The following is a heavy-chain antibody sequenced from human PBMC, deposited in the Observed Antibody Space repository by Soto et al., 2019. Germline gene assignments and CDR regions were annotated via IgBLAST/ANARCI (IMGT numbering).Heavy chain of an antibody. CDR1: GFTFSSNA. D-gene: IGHD2-15*01. J-gene: IGHJ4*02. Sequence: GGSLRLSCAASGFTFSSNAMSWVRQAPGKGLEWVSAISGSGDSTYYADSVKGRFTISRDNAKNSLYLQMNSLRAEDTAVYYCARGCSGGSCYSIWFDYWGQGTQVTVSS. V-gene: IGHV3-23*01. CDR3: ARGCSGGSCYSIWFDY. CDR2: ISGSGDST.